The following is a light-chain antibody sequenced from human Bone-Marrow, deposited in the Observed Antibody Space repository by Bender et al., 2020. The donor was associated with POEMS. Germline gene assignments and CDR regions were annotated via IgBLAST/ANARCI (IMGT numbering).Light chain of an antibody. J-gene: IGLJ2*01. CDR1: SSDVGSYNL. V-gene: IGLV2-14*02. CDR3: SSYTSSSTVV. CDR2: DVS. Sequence: QSALTQPASVSGSPGQSITISCTKTSSDVGSYNLVSWYQQYPGKAPKLMIYDVSNRPSGVSNRFSGSKSGNTASLTISGLQAEDEADYYCSSYTSSSTVVFGGGTKLTVL.